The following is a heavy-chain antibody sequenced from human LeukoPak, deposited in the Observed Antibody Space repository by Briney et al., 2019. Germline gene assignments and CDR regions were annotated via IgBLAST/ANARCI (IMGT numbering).Heavy chain of an antibody. D-gene: IGHD3-10*01. CDR2: IIPIFGTA. V-gene: IGHV1-69*13. CDR1: GGTFSSYA. Sequence: ASVRVSCKASGGTFSSYAISWVRQAPGQGLEWMGGIIPIFGTANYAQKFQGRVTITADESTSTAYMELSGLRSEDTAVYYCARDDITMVRGVRENWFDPWGQGTLVTVSS. CDR3: ARDDITMVRGVRENWFDP. J-gene: IGHJ5*02.